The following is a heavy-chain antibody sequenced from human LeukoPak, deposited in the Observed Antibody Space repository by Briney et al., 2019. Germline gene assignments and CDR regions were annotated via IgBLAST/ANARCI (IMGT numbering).Heavy chain of an antibody. D-gene: IGHD3-3*01. CDR2: INHSGST. V-gene: IGHV4-39*07. Sequence: SETLSLTCTVSGGSVSSGSYYWSWIRQPPGKGLEWIGEINHSGSTNYNPSLKSRVTISVDTSKNQFSLKLSSVTAADTAVYYCARGRQRITIFGVLAPFDYWGQGTLVTVSS. J-gene: IGHJ4*02. CDR3: ARGRQRITIFGVLAPFDY. CDR1: GGSVSSGSYY.